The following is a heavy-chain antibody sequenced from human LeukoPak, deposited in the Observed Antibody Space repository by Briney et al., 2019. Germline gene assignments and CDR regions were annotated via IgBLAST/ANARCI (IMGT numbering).Heavy chain of an antibody. J-gene: IGHJ4*02. V-gene: IGHV3-21*01. D-gene: IGHD6-13*01. CDR2: ISTTSDYI. CDR1: GFTFSGYA. Sequence: GSLRRSCAASGFTFSGYAMNWVRQAPGKGLEWVSSISTTSDYIHYADSLKGRVAISRDNAKNSLYLQMNSLRAEDTAVYYCARGGIYSQGFDYWGQGSLVTVSS. CDR3: ARGGIYSQGFDY.